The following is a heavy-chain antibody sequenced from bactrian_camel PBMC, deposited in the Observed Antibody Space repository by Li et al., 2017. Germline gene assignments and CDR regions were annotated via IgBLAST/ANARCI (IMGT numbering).Heavy chain of an antibody. Sequence: QVQLVESGGGSVQAGGSLRLSCAVSGYTANNYCMGWFRQAPGKEREAVAAISSEGVPSVAESLKGRFTISKDNGVNGNNILYLQMNTLKLEDTAKYYCAADFLQYCDGGRLAYWGQGTQVTVS. CDR3: AADFLQYCDGGRLAY. J-gene: IGHJ4*01. D-gene: IGHD1*01. V-gene: IGHV3S55*01. CDR2: ISSEGVP. CDR1: GYTANNYC.